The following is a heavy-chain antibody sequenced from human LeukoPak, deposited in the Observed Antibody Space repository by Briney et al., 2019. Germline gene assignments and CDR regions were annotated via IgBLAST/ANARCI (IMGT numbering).Heavy chain of an antibody. J-gene: IGHJ5*02. D-gene: IGHD3-3*01. CDR3: ARARQYDFWSGYYWFDP. CDR1: GYTFTSYD. CDR2: MNPNSGNT. Sequence: ASVKVSCKASGYTFTSYDINWVRQATGQGLEWMGWMNPNSGNTGYAQKFQGRVTMTRNTSISTAYMELSSLRSEDTAVYYCARARQYDFWSGYYWFDPRGQGTLVTVSS. V-gene: IGHV1-8*01.